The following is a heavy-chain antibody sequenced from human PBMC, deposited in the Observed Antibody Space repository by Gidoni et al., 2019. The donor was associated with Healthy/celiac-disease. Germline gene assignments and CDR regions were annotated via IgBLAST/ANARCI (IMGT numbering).Heavy chain of an antibody. J-gene: IGHJ4*02. V-gene: IGHV3-48*01. CDR3: AREGDGIVVAGLDC. CDR2: ISSSGRTI. Sequence: EVQLVESGGGLVQPGGSLRLSCATSGFPFTSHSMTWVRQAPGKGLEWVSYISSSGRTIYYADSVKGRFTVSRDNAKNSLYLQMNSLRAEDTAVYYCAREGDGIVVAGLDCWGQGTLVTVSS. D-gene: IGHD6-19*01. CDR1: GFPFTSHS.